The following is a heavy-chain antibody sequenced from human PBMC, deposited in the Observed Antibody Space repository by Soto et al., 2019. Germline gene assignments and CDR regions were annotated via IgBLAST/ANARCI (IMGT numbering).Heavy chain of an antibody. V-gene: IGHV4-4*07. D-gene: IGHD2-8*02. CDR3: VRDGMKTLLDWFDP. Sequence: AETLSLTCTVSGASISGYYWSWIRKTAGKGLEWVGRIYATGTTDYNPSLKSRVMMSVDTSKKQFSLRLRSVTAADTAVYYCVRDGMKTLLDWFDPWGQGISVTVSS. CDR2: IYATGTT. J-gene: IGHJ5*02. CDR1: GASISGYY.